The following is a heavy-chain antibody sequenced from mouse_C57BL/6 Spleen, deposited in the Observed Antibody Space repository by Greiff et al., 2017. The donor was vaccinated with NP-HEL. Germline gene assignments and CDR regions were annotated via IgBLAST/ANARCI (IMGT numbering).Heavy chain of an antibody. CDR3: ARSVVATEGYAMDY. V-gene: IGHV1-81*01. Sequence: VQLQQSGAELARPGASVKLSCKASGYTFTSYGISWVKQRTGQGLEWIGEIYPRSGNTYYNEKFKGKATLTADKSSSTAYMELRSLTSEDSAVYFCARSVVATEGYAMDYWGQGTSVTVSS. CDR2: IYPRSGNT. D-gene: IGHD1-1*01. J-gene: IGHJ4*01. CDR1: GYTFTSYG.